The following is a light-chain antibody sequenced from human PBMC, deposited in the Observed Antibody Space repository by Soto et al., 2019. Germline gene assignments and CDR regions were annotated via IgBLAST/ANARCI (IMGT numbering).Light chain of an antibody. CDR3: HQTDSIPET. J-gene: IGKJ1*01. CDR1: QSISLF. CDR2: AAS. V-gene: IGKV1-39*01. Sequence: DIPMTQSPSSLSASVGDTVTITCRASQSISLFLNWYQQKPGKAPKLLIYAASSLQSRVPSRFTGNGSGTDFTLTISSLQPEDFATYYCHQTDSIPETFGQGTKVEIK.